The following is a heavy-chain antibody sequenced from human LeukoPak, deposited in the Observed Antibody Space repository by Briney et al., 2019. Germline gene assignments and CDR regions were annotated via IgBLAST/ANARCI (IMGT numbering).Heavy chain of an antibody. Sequence: GGSLRLSCAASGXTFSSYAMSWVRQAPGKGLEWVSGSGSGGSTYYADSVKGRFTISRDNSKNTLYLQMNSLRAEDTAVYYCAKDFWSGYYPNCWGQGTLVTVSS. CDR1: GXTFSSYA. J-gene: IGHJ4*02. CDR2: SGSGGST. CDR3: AKDFWSGYYPNC. D-gene: IGHD3-3*01. V-gene: IGHV3-23*01.